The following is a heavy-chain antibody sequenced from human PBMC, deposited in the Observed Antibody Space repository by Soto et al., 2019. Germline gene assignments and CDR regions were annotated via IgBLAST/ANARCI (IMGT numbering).Heavy chain of an antibody. CDR2: IYYSGGT. CDR3: ARWATAGYHWFDP. D-gene: IGHD5-18*01. V-gene: IGHV4-59*01. CDR1: GGSISSYC. Sequence: PSVPLSLTCTVSGGSISSYCWSWIRQPPGKGLEWIGYIYYSGGTNYNPSLKSRVTISVDTSKNQFSLKLSSVTAADTAVYYCARWATAGYHWFDPWGQGTLVTVSS. J-gene: IGHJ5*02.